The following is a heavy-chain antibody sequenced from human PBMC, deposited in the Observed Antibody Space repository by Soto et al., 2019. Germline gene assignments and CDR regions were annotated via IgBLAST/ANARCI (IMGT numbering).Heavy chain of an antibody. CDR3: ARGGTYRGYFDY. Sequence: GASVKVSCKASGGTFSSYAISWVRQAPGQGLEWMGGIIPIFGTANYAQKLQDRVTLTTDTSTSTAYMELRSLRSDDTAVYYCARGGTYRGYFDYWGQGTLVTVST. CDR2: IIPIFGTA. D-gene: IGHD2-15*01. V-gene: IGHV1-69*05. J-gene: IGHJ4*02. CDR1: GGTFSSYA.